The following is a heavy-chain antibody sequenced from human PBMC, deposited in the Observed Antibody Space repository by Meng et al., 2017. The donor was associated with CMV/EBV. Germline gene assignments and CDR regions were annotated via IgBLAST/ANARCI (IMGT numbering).Heavy chain of an antibody. CDR3: ARAKDDFWSGFDY. D-gene: IGHD3-3*01. CDR2: ISYDGDNK. Sequence: GGSLRLSCAASRFTFSRYSMNWVRQAPGKGLEWVAVISYDGDNKHYADSVKGRFTVSRDNAKNTLYLQMNSLRTEDTAIYYCARAKDDFWSGFDYWGQGTLVTVSS. V-gene: IGHV3-30*04. CDR1: RFTFSRYS. J-gene: IGHJ4*02.